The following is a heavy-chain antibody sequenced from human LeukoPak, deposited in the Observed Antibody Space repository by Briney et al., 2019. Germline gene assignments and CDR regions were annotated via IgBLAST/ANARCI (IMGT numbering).Heavy chain of an antibody. V-gene: IGHV3-30*18. CDR2: KSYDGSNK. Sequence: PGGSLRLPCAASGFTFSGFGMHWVRRARGRGRGGVAVKSYDGSNKYYADSVKGRFTISRDNSKNTLYLQMNSLRAEDTAVYYCAKDLAVVVVAADAFDYWGQGTLVTVSS. D-gene: IGHD2-15*01. CDR3: AKDLAVVVVAADAFDY. J-gene: IGHJ4*02. CDR1: GFTFSGFG.